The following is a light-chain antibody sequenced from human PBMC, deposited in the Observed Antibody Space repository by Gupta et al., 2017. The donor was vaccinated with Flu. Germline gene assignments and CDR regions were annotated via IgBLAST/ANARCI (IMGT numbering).Light chain of an antibody. J-gene: IGKJ2*01. Sequence: EIVMTQSPATLSVSPGERATLSCRASQSVSSNLAWYQQKPGQAPRLLIYGASTRATGIPARFSGSGSGTEFTLTISSLHSEDFAVYYCQQYNNWARTFGQGTKLEIK. V-gene: IGKV3-15*01. CDR2: GAS. CDR3: QQYNNWART. CDR1: QSVSSN.